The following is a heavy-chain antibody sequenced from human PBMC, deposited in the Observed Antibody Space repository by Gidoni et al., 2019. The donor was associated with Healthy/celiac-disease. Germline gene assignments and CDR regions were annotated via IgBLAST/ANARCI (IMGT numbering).Heavy chain of an antibody. J-gene: IGHJ4*02. V-gene: IGHV3-33*01. CDR2: IWYDGSNK. CDR1: GVTFSTNG. CDR3: ARDFSGAAADYFDY. Sequence: QVQLVESGGCVVQPGRSLRLPCAASGVTFSTNGLRWVRQAPGTGLEWVAVIWYDGSNKYYADSVKCRFTISRDNSKNTLYLQMNSLRAEDTAVYYCARDFSGAAADYFDYWGQGTLVTVSS. D-gene: IGHD6-13*01.